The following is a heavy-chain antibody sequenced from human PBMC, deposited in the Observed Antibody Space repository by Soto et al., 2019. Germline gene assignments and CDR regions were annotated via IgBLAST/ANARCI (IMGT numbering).Heavy chain of an antibody. CDR1: GGTFSSYA. CDR3: ERGSRYSGSYSALWYYGMDV. J-gene: IGHJ6*02. CDR2: IIPIFGTA. V-gene: IGHV1-69*13. Sequence: SVKVSCKASGGTFSSYAISWVRQAPGQGLEWMGGIIPIFGTANYAQKFQGRVTITADESTSTAYMELSSLRSEDTAVYYCERGSRYSGSYSALWYYGMDVWGQGTTVTVSS. D-gene: IGHD1-26*01.